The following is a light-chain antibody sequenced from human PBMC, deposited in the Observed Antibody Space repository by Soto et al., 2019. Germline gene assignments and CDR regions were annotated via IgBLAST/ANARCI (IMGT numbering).Light chain of an antibody. Sequence: DIQMTQSPSTLSASVGDRVTITCRASQGISTWLAWYQQKPGKAPKLLIYKASSLEGGVPSRFSGSGSGTEFNSTVSSLQPDDFATYYCQQYNTYPLTSGGGTTVEIK. CDR1: QGISTW. V-gene: IGKV1-5*03. CDR2: KAS. J-gene: IGKJ4*01. CDR3: QQYNTYPLT.